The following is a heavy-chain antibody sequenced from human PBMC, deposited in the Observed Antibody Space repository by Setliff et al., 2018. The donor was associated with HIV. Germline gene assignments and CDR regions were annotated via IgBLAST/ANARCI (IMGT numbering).Heavy chain of an antibody. Sequence: PSETLSLTCTVSGGSISSYYWSWIRQPPGKGLEWIGYIYTSGSINYNPSLKSRVTISVDTSKNQFSLKLTSVTAADTAVYYCARTTYSVSYFNDSWGQGTLVTVSS. V-gene: IGHV4-4*09. D-gene: IGHD1-26*01. J-gene: IGHJ5*01. CDR3: ARTTYSVSYFNDS. CDR1: GGSISSYY. CDR2: IYTSGSI.